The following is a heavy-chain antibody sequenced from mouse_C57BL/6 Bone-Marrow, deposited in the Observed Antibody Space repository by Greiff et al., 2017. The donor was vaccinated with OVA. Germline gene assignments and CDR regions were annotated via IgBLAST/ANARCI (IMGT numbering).Heavy chain of an antibody. D-gene: IGHD1-1*01. CDR2: IDPSDSDT. V-gene: IGHV1-52*01. Sequence: QVQLQQPGAELVRPGSSVKLSCKASGYTFTSYWMHWVKQRPIQGLEWIGNIDPSDSDTHSNQKFKDKATLTVDTSSSTAYMQISSLTSEDSAVYDCARKVGYYYGISYLGFAYWGQGTLVTVSA. CDR3: ARKVGYYYGISYLGFAY. J-gene: IGHJ3*01. CDR1: GYTFTSYW.